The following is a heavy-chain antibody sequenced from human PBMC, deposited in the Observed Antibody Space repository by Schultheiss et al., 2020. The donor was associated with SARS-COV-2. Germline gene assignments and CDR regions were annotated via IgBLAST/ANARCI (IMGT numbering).Heavy chain of an antibody. Sequence: GGSLRLSCAASGFTVSSNYMSWVRQAPGKGLEWVSVIYSGGSTYYADSVKGRFTISRDNSKNTLYLQMNSLRAEDTAVYYCARDRDGYNWFDPWGQGTLVTVSS. CDR3: ARDRDGYNWFDP. V-gene: IGHV3-66*01. D-gene: IGHD5-24*01. CDR2: IYSGGST. J-gene: IGHJ5*02. CDR1: GFTVSSNY.